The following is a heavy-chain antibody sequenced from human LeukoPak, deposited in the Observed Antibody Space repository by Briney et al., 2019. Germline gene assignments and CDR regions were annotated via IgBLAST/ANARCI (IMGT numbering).Heavy chain of an antibody. CDR3: AKSGYNRFDY. CDR1: GFTSSSSA. J-gene: IGHJ4*02. CDR2: ISGSGSGGST. Sequence: GGSLRLSCAASGFTSSSSAMSWVRQAPGKGLEWVSSISGSGSGGSTYYADSVKGRFTISRDNSKNTLYLQMNSLRVEDTAVYYCAKSGYNRFDYWGQGTLVTVSS. D-gene: IGHD5-24*01. V-gene: IGHV3-23*01.